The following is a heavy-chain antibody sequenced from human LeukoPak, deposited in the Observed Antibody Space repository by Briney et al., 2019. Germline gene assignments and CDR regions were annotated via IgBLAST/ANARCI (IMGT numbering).Heavy chain of an antibody. CDR1: GFTFSRYA. V-gene: IGHV3-23*01. J-gene: IGHJ4*02. Sequence: GGSLRLSCAASGFTFSRYAMSWVRQAPGKGLEWVSAISGSAGSTYYADSVKGRFTISRDNSKNTLFLQINSLTVEDTAVYYCAKPSGDYDYFDYWGQGALVTVSS. CDR2: ISGSAGST. CDR3: AKPSGDYDYFDY. D-gene: IGHD4-17*01.